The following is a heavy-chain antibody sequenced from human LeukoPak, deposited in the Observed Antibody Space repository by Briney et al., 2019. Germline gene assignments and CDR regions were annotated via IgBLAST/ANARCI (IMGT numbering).Heavy chain of an antibody. CDR3: ARTTYYYYMDV. V-gene: IGHV4-39*07. J-gene: IGHJ6*03. CDR1: GASITSSNYY. D-gene: IGHD1-1*01. Sequence: SETLSLTCTVSGASITSSNYYWLWLRQPPGKGLEWIGSIYYTGITYYNLSLKSRVTISVDTSKNQFSLKLSSVTAADTAVYYCARTTYYYYMDVWGKGTTVTVSS. CDR2: IYYTGIT.